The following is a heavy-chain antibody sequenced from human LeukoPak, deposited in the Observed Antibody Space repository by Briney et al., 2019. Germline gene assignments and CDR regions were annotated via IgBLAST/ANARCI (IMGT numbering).Heavy chain of an antibody. CDR1: GFTFADYF. V-gene: IGHV3-23*01. CDR3: VKDHTGSLYRHAF. Sequence: QPGGSLRLSCAASGFTFADYFMSWVRQPPGKGLEWVSTIRIGASGTHYADSVQGRFTISRDDSKNTLYLQMSSLRDDDTAVYYCVKDHTGSLYRHAFWGQGTLVTVSS. D-gene: IGHD1-26*01. CDR2: IRIGASGT. J-gene: IGHJ4*02.